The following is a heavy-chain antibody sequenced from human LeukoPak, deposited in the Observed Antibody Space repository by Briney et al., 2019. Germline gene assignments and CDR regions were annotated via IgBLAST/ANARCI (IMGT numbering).Heavy chain of an antibody. CDR1: GFTFSSYW. J-gene: IGHJ4*02. CDR2: INTDGGST. CDR3: ARGSKGHDY. Sequence: GGSLRLSCAASGFTFSSYWMYWVRQAPGKGLVWVSRINTDGGSTTYADAVEGRFTISRDNAKNTLYLQMNSLRAEDTAVYYCARGSKGHDYWGQGTLVTVSS. V-gene: IGHV3-74*01. D-gene: IGHD2-2*01.